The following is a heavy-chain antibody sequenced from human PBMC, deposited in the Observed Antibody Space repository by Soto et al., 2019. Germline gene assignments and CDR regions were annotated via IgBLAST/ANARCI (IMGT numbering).Heavy chain of an antibody. CDR2: ISGSGGST. Sequence: LRLSCAASGFTFSSYAMSWVRQAPGKGLEWVSAISGSGGSTYYADSVKGRFTISRDNSKNTLYLQMNSLRAEDTAVYYCAKEDDSNYVFVAFSVLCFDYWGQGTLVTVSS. V-gene: IGHV3-23*01. CDR3: AKEDDSNYVFVAFSVLCFDY. D-gene: IGHD4-4*01. J-gene: IGHJ4*02. CDR1: GFTFSSYA.